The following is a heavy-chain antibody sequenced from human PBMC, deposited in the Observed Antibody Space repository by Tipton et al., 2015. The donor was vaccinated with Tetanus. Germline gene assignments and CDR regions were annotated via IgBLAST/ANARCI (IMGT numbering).Heavy chain of an antibody. J-gene: IGHJ4*02. D-gene: IGHD3-22*01. CDR2: INWNGGST. CDR1: GFTFDDYG. V-gene: IGHV3-20*01. Sequence: SLRLSCAASGFTFDDYGMNWVRQAPGKGLQWVSSINWNGGSTGYADPVKGRFTISRDNAKNSLYLQMNSLRAEDTALYHCARSRGDDSSGYYEPYYFDYWGQGTLVTVSS. CDR3: ARSRGDDSSGYYEPYYFDY.